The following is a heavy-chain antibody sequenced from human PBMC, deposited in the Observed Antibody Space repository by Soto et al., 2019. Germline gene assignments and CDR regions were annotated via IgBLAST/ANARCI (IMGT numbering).Heavy chain of an antibody. J-gene: IGHJ2*01. V-gene: IGHV3-66*01. CDR2: IYGGGRT. D-gene: IGHD3-10*01. CDR1: GFTVSNTY. Sequence: EVQLVESGGGLVQPGGSLRLSCAASGFTVSNTYMSWVRQAPGKGLEWVSIIYGGGRTYHADSVKGRFSSSRDNSNNTLYLQMNSLSAEDTAVYYCARGGSSGTYYAHWNFDLWGRGTLVTVSS. CDR3: ARGGSSGTYYAHWNFDL.